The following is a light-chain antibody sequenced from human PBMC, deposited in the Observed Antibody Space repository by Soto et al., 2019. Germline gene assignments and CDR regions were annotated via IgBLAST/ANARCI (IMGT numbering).Light chain of an antibody. CDR3: LQLKRYPLT. J-gene: IGKJ4*01. CDR2: SAS. V-gene: IGKV1-9*01. CDR1: EGISSY. Sequence: IQLTQSPSSLSASVGDGVAITCRASEGISSYLAWYQERPGKVPKLLIDSASTLQNGVPSRFSGSGSGTDFTLTISSLQPEDFATYYCLQLKRYPLTFGGGTRVEIK.